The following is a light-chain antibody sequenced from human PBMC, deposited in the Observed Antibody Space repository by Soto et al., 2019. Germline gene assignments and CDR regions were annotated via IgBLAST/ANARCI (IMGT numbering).Light chain of an antibody. CDR3: QQSYKTPLT. CDR2: AAS. V-gene: IGKV1-39*01. Sequence: DIQMTQSPSSLSASVGDRVTITCRASQTISKYLNWYQRKPGKAPKLLIYAASTLQSGVPSRFSGSESGTEFTLTISSLQPEDFGDYICQQSYKTPLTFGPGTKVDI. J-gene: IGKJ3*01. CDR1: QTISKY.